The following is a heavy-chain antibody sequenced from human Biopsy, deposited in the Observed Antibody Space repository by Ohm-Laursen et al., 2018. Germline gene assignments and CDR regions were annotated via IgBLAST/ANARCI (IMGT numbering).Heavy chain of an antibody. Sequence: GTLSLTCTVSGGPIDSYYWSWIRQPPGKALEWIGYIYFTGRTSYNPSLKSRVTISLDTSRKHFSLRLTSLAAADTAVYYCARGSNDFGGLYFPRWGQGTLLTVSS. V-gene: IGHV4-59*08. CDR2: IYFTGRT. CDR3: ARGSNDFGGLYFPR. D-gene: IGHD4-23*01. CDR1: GGPIDSYY. J-gene: IGHJ4*02.